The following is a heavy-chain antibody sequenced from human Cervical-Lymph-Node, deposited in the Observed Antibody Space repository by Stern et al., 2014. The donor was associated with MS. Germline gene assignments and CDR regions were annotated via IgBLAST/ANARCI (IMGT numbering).Heavy chain of an antibody. CDR3: ARDLRYYYDSSGYYYRWFDP. D-gene: IGHD3-22*01. CDR2: IYYSGST. J-gene: IGHJ5*02. CDR1: GGSISSGGYY. Sequence: QVQLQESGPGLVKPSQTLSLTCTVSGGSISSGGYYWSWIRQHPGKGLEWIGYIYYSGSTYYNPSRKSRVTISVDTSKNQFSLKLSSVTAADTAVYYCARDLRYYYDSSGYYYRWFDPWGQGTLVTVSS. V-gene: IGHV4-31*03.